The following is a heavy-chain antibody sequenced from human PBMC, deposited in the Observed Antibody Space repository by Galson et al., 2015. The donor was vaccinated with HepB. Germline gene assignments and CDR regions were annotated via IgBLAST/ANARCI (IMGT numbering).Heavy chain of an antibody. D-gene: IGHD3-10*01. J-gene: IGHJ4*02. Sequence: SVKVSCKASGYTFTSYGISWVRQTPGQGLEWMGWISAYNGNTNYAQKLQGRVTMTTDTSASTAYMELRSLRSDDTAVYYCARVRIDTMVRGVIDFDYWGQGTLVTVSS. V-gene: IGHV1-18*01. CDR2: ISAYNGNT. CDR1: GYTFTSYG. CDR3: ARVRIDTMVRGVIDFDY.